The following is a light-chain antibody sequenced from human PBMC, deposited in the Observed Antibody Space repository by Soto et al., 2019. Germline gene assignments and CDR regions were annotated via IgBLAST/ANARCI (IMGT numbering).Light chain of an antibody. CDR1: QSVSSY. CDR2: DAS. V-gene: IGKV3-11*01. J-gene: IGKJ5*01. Sequence: EIVMTQSPAILSVSPWERATLSCMASQSVSSYLAWYQQKPGQAPRLLIYDASNRATGIPARFSGSGSGTDFTLTISSLEPEDFAVYYCQQRSNWPPITFGQGTRLEIK. CDR3: QQRSNWPPIT.